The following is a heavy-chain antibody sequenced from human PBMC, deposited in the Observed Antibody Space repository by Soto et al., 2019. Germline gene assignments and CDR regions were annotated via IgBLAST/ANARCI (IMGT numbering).Heavy chain of an antibody. CDR1: GFSFDDYD. CDR3: XXXXXXXYXYGDYFDY. J-gene: IGHJ4*02. Sequence: EVQLVESGGGVVRPGGSLRLSCAASGFSFDDYDMSWVRQVPGKGLEWVSGISWRGDSTGYADSMKGRFIISRDNAKXSLHXQXXSLRAEDTAVXXCXXXXXXXYXYGDYFDYWGQGALVTVSS. V-gene: IGHV3-20*01. CDR2: ISWRGDST. D-gene: IGHD4-17*01.